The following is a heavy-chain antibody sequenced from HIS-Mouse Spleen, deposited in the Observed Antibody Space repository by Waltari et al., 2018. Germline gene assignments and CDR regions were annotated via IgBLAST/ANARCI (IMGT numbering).Heavy chain of an antibody. D-gene: IGHD7-27*01. J-gene: IGHJ4*02. CDR1: GFTFSSYA. CDR3: ARNWGFDY. CDR2: ISYDGSNK. V-gene: IGHV3-30-3*01. Sequence: QVQLVESGGGVVQPGRSLRLSCAASGFTFSSYAMHWVSQAPGKGLEWVAVISYDGSNKYYADSVKGRFTISRDNSKNTLYLQMNSLRAEDTAVYYCARNWGFDYWGQGTLVTVSS.